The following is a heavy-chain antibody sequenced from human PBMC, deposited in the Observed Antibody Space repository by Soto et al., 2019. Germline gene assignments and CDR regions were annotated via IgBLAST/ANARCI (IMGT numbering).Heavy chain of an antibody. CDR3: ARVITIFGVVGHDAFDI. J-gene: IGHJ3*02. V-gene: IGHV1-18*01. CDR1: GYAFTSYS. Sequence: ASVKVSSNASGYAFTSYSISSLRHAPGPGLEWMGWISAYNGNTNYAQKLQGRVTMTTDTSTSTAYMELRSLRSDDTAVYYCARVITIFGVVGHDAFDIWGEGTMVTVS. CDR2: ISAYNGNT. D-gene: IGHD3-3*01.